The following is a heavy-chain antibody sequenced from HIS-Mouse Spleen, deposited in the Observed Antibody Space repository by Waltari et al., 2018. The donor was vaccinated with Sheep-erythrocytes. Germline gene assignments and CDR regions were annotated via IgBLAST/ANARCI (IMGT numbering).Heavy chain of an antibody. CDR1: GFTFDDYA. CDR2: ISWNSGSI. D-gene: IGHD1-1*01. V-gene: IGHV3-9*01. J-gene: IGHJ6*02. CDR3: AKDIGTGLSYGMDV. Sequence: GFTFDDYAMHWVRQAPGKGLEWVSGISWNSGSIGYADSVKGRFTISRDNDKNSLYLQMNSLRAEDTALYYCAKDIGTGLSYGMDVWGQGTTVTVSS.